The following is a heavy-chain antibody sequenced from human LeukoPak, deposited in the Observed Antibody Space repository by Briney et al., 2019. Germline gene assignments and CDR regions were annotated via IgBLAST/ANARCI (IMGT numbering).Heavy chain of an antibody. CDR1: GFTFSSYA. J-gene: IGHJ4*02. Sequence: GGSLRLSCAASGFTFSSYAMHWVRQAPGRGLEWVALISYDGSNKFYADSVKGRFTISRDNSKNTLYLQMSSLGPEDTAMYYCAKVAKGNIVVVTVLDYWGQGTPVTVSS. V-gene: IGHV3-30*18. D-gene: IGHD2-21*02. CDR2: ISYDGSNK. CDR3: AKVAKGNIVVVTVLDY.